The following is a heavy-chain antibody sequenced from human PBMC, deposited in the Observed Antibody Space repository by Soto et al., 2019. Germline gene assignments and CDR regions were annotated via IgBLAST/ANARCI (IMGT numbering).Heavy chain of an antibody. V-gene: IGHV3-48*02. J-gene: IGHJ4*02. D-gene: IGHD3-9*01. CDR3: ARNFALAFDY. CDR1: GFTFSSYS. Sequence: EVQLVESGGGLVQPGGSLRLSCVASGFTFSSYSMNWVRQAPGKGLEWVSYISSNSKFIHYAHSVKGRFTISRDNAKMSLYLQRTSVKDEDTAVYYFARNFALAFDYWGQGTLLTVSP. CDR2: ISSNSKFI.